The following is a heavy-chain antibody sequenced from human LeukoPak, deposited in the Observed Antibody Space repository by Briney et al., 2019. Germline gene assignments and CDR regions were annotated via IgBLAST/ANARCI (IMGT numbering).Heavy chain of an antibody. D-gene: IGHD5-24*01. V-gene: IGHV3-23*01. CDR3: AKWRWLQLSAPFDY. J-gene: IGHJ4*02. CDR2: ISGSGGST. CDR1: GFTFSSYA. Sequence: GGSLRLSCAASGFTFSSYAMSWVRQAPGKGPEWVSAISGSGGSTYYADSVKGRFTISRDNSKNTLYLQMNSLRAEDTAVYYCAKWRWLQLSAPFDYWGQGTLVTVSS.